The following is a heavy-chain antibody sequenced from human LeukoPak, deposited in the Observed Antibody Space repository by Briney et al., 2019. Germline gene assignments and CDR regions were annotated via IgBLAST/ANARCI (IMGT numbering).Heavy chain of an antibody. V-gene: IGHV1-18*01. Sequence: GAXXKVSCKASGYIFTNYGISWVRQAPGQGLEWMGWISTYNSNTNYAQKLQGRVTMTTDTSTSTAYMDLRSLRSDDTAVYYCARDYYGSGSYYIFDYWGQGTLVTVSS. D-gene: IGHD3-10*01. CDR2: ISTYNSNT. CDR3: ARDYYGSGSYYIFDY. CDR1: GYIFTNYG. J-gene: IGHJ4*02.